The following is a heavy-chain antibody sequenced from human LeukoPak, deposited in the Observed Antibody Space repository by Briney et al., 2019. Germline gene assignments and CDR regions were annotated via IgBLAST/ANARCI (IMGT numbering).Heavy chain of an antibody. D-gene: IGHD3-22*01. J-gene: IGHJ4*02. CDR3: TTTYYYDSSGYTLDY. V-gene: IGHV3-73*01. CDR1: GFTFSGSA. CDR2: IRSKANSYAT. Sequence: PGGSLKLSCTASGFTFSGSAMHWVRQASGKGLEWVGRIRSKANSYATTYAASVKGRFTISRDDSKSTAYLQMNSLKTEDTAVYYCTTTYYYDSSGYTLDYWGQGALVTVSS.